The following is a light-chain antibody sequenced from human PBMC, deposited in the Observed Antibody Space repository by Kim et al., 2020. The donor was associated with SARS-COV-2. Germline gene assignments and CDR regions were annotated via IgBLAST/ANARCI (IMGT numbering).Light chain of an antibody. CDR3: QQYYSVTWT. CDR1: QNVRSW. CDR2: DAS. J-gene: IGKJ1*01. Sequence: SAYVGDRVTITCRASQNVRSWLAWYQQKPGRNPKVLIYDASNLESGVPSRFSGSGSGTEFTLTISSLQPDDSAIYYCQQYYSVTWTFGHGTKLEI. V-gene: IGKV1-5*01.